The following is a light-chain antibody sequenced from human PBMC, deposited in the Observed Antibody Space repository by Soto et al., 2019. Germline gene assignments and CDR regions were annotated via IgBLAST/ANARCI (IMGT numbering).Light chain of an antibody. V-gene: IGLV2-14*01. CDR2: DVD. J-gene: IGLJ1*01. Sequence: QSALTQPASVSGSPGQSITISCTGTSSDVGGYNYVSWYQQYPGKAPKLMIYDVDNRPSGVPNRFSGSKSGNTASLTISGLQAEDEADYYCSSYTSSSTLGVFGTGTKLTVL. CDR1: SSDVGGYNY. CDR3: SSYTSSSTLGV.